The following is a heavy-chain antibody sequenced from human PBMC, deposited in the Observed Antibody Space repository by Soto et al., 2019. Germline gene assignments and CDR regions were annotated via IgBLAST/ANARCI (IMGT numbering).Heavy chain of an antibody. D-gene: IGHD3-10*01. CDR2: INHSGST. J-gene: IGHJ6*03. CDR3: ARESGSGSYYGYYYYYMDV. CDR1: GGSFISYY. Sequence: SETLSLTCAVYGGSFISYYWSWIRQPPGKGLEWIGEINHSGSTNYNPSLKSRVTISVDTSKNQFSLKLSSVTAADTAVYYCARESGSGSYYGYYYYYMDVWGKGTTVTVS. V-gene: IGHV4-34*01.